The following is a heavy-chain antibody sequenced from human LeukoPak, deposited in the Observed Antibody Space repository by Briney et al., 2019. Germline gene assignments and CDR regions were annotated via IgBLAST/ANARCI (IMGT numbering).Heavy chain of an antibody. V-gene: IGHV3-23*01. Sequence: PVGSLRLSCAASGFTFSNDALSWVCRAPGKGLEWVSAIGGGVVGSTFSTASVKGRFTISRDSSKNTLYLQMNSLRAEDTAVYYCAKGSFYDRRCYNDYWGQGTLVTVSS. CDR2: IGGGVVGST. D-gene: IGHD3-22*01. J-gene: IGHJ4*02. CDR3: AKGSFYDRRCYNDY. CDR1: GFTFSNDA.